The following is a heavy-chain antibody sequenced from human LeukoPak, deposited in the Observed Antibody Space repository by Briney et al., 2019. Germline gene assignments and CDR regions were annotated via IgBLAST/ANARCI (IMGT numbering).Heavy chain of an antibody. CDR2: MYYDEST. CDR1: GGSIYSTTFY. J-gene: IGHJ4*02. Sequence: SETLSLTCTVSGGSIYSTTFYWGWIRQPPGKGLEWIGSMYYDESTYHNPSLKSRVTISVDTSNNQFSLKLTSVTAADKAVYFCARRSDSGSDDGEDYFDYWGQGTLVTVSS. D-gene: IGHD1-26*01. CDR3: ARRSDSGSDDGEDYFDY. V-gene: IGHV4-39*01.